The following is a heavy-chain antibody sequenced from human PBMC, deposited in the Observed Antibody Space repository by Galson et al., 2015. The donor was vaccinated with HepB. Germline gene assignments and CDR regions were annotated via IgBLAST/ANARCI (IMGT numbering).Heavy chain of an antibody. D-gene: IGHD2-2*02. V-gene: IGHV1-69*13. Sequence: SVKVSCKASGGTFSSYAISWVRQAPGQGLEWMGGIIPIFGTANYALKFQGRVTITADESTSTAYMELSSLRSEDTAVYYCANYCSSTSCYTQDYFDYWGQGTLVTVSS. J-gene: IGHJ4*02. CDR2: IIPIFGTA. CDR3: ANYCSSTSCYTQDYFDY. CDR1: GGTFSSYA.